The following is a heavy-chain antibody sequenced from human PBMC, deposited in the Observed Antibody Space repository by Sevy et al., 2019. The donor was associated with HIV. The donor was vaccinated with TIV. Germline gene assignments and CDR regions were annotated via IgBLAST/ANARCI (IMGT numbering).Heavy chain of an antibody. CDR2: ISSSSSTI. Sequence: GGSLRLSCAASGFTFSSYSMNWVRQAPGKGLEWVSYISSSSSTIYYADSVKGRFTISRDNAKNSLYLQMNSLRDEDTAVYYCVRGHDYGDYGGYYYYMDVWGKGTTVTVSS. CDR1: GFTFSSYS. CDR3: VRGHDYGDYGGYYYYMDV. D-gene: IGHD4-17*01. V-gene: IGHV3-48*02. J-gene: IGHJ6*03.